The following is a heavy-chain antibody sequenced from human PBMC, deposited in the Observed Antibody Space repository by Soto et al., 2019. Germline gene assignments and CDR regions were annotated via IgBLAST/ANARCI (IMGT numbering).Heavy chain of an antibody. V-gene: IGHV4-30-4*01. D-gene: IGHD3-9*01. Sequence: PSETLSLTCTVSGGSISSGDFYWSWIRQPLGKALEWMGYIFYSGTTYYNPSLKSRITISLDTSKNQFFLKLSSVTAADTAVYYCARVSPNTILYDYFGMDVWGQGTTVTVSS. CDR1: GGSISSGDFY. J-gene: IGHJ6*02. CDR3: ARVSPNTILYDYFGMDV. CDR2: IFYSGTT.